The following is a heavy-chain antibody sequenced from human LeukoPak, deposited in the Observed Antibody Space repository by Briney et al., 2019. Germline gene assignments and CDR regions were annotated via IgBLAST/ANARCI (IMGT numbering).Heavy chain of an antibody. CDR3: TRGLHCSGGSCYSGDYEL. D-gene: IGHD2-15*01. CDR1: GFTFGDYA. CDR2: IRSKAYGGTT. J-gene: IGHJ4*02. Sequence: PGRSLRLSCTASGFTFGDYAMSWFRQAPGKGLEWVGFIRSKAYGGTTEYAASVKGRFTISRDDSKSIAYLQMYSLKTEDTAVYYCTRGLHCSGGSCYSGDYELWGQGTLVTVSS. V-gene: IGHV3-49*03.